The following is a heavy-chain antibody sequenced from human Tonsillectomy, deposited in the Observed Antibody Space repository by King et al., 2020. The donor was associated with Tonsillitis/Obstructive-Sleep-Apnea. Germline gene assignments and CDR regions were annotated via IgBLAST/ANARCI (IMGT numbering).Heavy chain of an antibody. CDR3: ARGEVVVASYYFDY. CDR2: INPNSGGT. D-gene: IGHD2-15*01. CDR1: GYTFTGYY. J-gene: IGHJ4*02. Sequence: QLVQSGAEVKKPGASVKVSCQASGYTFTGYYMHWVRQAPGQGLEWMGWINPNSGGTKYAQKFQGWVTMTRDTSISTAYMELSRLRSDDTAVYYCARGEVVVASYYFDYWGQGTLVTVSS. V-gene: IGHV1-2*04.